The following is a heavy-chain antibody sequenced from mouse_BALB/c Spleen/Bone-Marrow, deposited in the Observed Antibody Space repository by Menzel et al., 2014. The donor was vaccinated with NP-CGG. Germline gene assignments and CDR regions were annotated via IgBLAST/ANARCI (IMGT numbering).Heavy chain of an antibody. J-gene: IGHJ1*01. CDR1: GFTFSSFG. V-gene: IGHV5-17*02. Sequence: DVKLVESGGGLVQPGGSRKLSCVASGFTFSSFGMHWVRQAPEKGLKWVAYISSGSSSTYYADTLKGRFTISRDNPKNTLFLQMTSLRSEDTAMYYCARGYYYGSSHYWYFDVWGAGTTVTVSS. CDR2: ISSGSSST. D-gene: IGHD1-1*01. CDR3: ARGYYYGSSHYWYFDV.